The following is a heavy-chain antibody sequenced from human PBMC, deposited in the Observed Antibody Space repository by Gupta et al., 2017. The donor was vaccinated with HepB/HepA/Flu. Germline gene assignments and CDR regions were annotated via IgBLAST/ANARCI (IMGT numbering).Heavy chain of an antibody. V-gene: IGHV3-23*01. D-gene: IGHD3-10*01. Sequence: EVQLLESGGGLVQPGESLRLSCATSGFTFAGYGIHWVRQAPGKGLEWVSTMTGAGSHTFYADSVKGRFTISRDNSKSTLFLQMTSLRAEDTAVYYCARRGGEVYGASDSWGQGTLVSVSS. CDR1: GFTFAGYG. CDR3: ARRGGEVYGASDS. CDR2: MTGAGSHT. J-gene: IGHJ4*02.